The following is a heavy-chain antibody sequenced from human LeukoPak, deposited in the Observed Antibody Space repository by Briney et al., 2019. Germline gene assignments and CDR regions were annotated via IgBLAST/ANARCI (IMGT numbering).Heavy chain of an antibody. CDR2: INHSGST. CDR1: GGSFSGYY. J-gene: IGHJ5*02. Sequence: SETLSLTCAVYGGSFSGYYWSWIRQPPGKGLEWIGEINHSGSTNYNPSLKSRVTISVDTSKNQLSLKLSSVTAADTAVYYCARGYQLLWGGWFDPWGQGTLVTVSS. CDR3: ARGYQLLWGGWFDP. V-gene: IGHV4-34*01. D-gene: IGHD2-2*01.